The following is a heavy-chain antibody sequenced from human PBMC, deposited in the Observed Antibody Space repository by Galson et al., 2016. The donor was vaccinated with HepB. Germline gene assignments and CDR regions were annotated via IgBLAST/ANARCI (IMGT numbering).Heavy chain of an antibody. CDR2: ISYDGSHK. Sequence: SLRLSCAASGFTFSNYAMHWVRQAPGKGLEWMAMISYDGSHKFYADSVKGRFTISTDNSKNTLYLQKNSLRVEDTAIYYCAKDWSMFGLVTFIDFWGQGTLVTVAS. J-gene: IGHJ4*02. D-gene: IGHD3/OR15-3a*01. V-gene: IGHV3-30*18. CDR1: GFTFSNYA. CDR3: AKDWSMFGLVTFIDF.